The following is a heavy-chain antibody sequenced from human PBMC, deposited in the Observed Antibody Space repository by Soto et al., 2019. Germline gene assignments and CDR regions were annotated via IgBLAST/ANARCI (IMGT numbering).Heavy chain of an antibody. J-gene: IGHJ4*02. V-gene: IGHV4-34*01. CDR3: AQGRMYYFVAGSYYTAH. D-gene: IGHD3-10*01. Sequence: SETLSLTCAVYGGSFSGYYWNWIRQPPGKGLEWIGEINHSGSTNYNPSLKSRVTISVDTSKNQISLELSSVTAADTAVYYCAQGRMYYFVAGSYYTAHWGKGPLVPASP. CDR1: GGSFSGYY. CDR2: INHSGST.